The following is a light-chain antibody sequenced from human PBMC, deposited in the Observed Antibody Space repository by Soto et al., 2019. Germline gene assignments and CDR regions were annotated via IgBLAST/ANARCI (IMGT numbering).Light chain of an antibody. V-gene: IGKV1-39*01. J-gene: IGKJ1*01. CDR2: AAS. CDR1: QSISSY. Sequence: DIQMTQSPSSLSASVGDRVTITCRASQSISSYLNWYQQKPGKAPKLLIYAASSLQSGVPSRFSGSGSGTDFTLTISSLQPEDFATYYCQQSYSTACTFGQGTKLDIK. CDR3: QQSYSTACT.